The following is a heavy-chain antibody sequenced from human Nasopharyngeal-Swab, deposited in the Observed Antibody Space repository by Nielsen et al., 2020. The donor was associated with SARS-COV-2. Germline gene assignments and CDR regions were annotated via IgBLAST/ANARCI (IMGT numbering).Heavy chain of an antibody. J-gene: IGHJ4*02. V-gene: IGHV3-21*01. CDR1: GFIFSSYV. CDR3: ARVRAFSGSHRPNFDQ. CDR2: ISGNRYTI. Sequence: GSLKISCAASGFIFSSYVINWVRQAPGKGLELVSSISGNRYTIFYADSVKGRFTVSRDNAKNSVFLQMDNLRADDTAVYYCARVRAFSGSHRPNFDQWGQGTLVTVSS. D-gene: IGHD1-26*01.